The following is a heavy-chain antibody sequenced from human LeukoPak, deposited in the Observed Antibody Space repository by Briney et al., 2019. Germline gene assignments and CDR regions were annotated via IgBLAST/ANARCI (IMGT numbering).Heavy chain of an antibody. CDR1: GFTFSSYG. J-gene: IGHJ6*03. Sequence: GGSLRLSCVPSGFTFSSYGMHWVRQAPGKGLEWVAFIRYDGSNKYYGDSVKGRFTISRDNSKNTLYLQMNSLRAEDTAVYYCATDWLSVPWTGYPQSVYYMDVWGKGTTVTVSS. V-gene: IGHV3-30*02. CDR2: IRYDGSNK. D-gene: IGHD3/OR15-3a*01. CDR3: ATDWLSVPWTGYPQSVYYMDV.